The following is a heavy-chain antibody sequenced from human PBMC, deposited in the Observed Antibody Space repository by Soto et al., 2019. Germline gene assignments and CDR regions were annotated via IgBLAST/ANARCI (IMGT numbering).Heavy chain of an antibody. J-gene: IGHJ4*02. V-gene: IGHV1-3*01. CDR3: ARSGGSXWYDY. CDR2: INAGNGNT. CDR1: GYTFTSYA. Sequence: QVQLVQSGAEVKKPGASVKVSCKASGYTFTSYAMHWVRQAPGQRLEWMGWINAGNGNTKYSQKFQGRVTITRDTXXXXXXXXXXXXXXXXXXXXXCARSGGSXWYDYWGQGTLVTVSS. D-gene: IGHD6-19*01.